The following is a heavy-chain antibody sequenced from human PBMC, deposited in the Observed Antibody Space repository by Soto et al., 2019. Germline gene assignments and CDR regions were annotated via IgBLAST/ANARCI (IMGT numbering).Heavy chain of an antibody. J-gene: IGHJ5*02. CDR2: IGGGGAGT. CDR1: GFISSDYV. CDR3: ARGRYYDSPQDL. Sequence: GGSLRLSCVASGFISSDYVMSWVRQAPGKGLEWVSAIGGGGAGTSYSDSVKGRFTIFRDNSRDTVHMQMSSLRVEDTAIYFCARGRYYDSPQDLWGRGTQVTVSS. V-gene: IGHV3-23*01. D-gene: IGHD3-10*01.